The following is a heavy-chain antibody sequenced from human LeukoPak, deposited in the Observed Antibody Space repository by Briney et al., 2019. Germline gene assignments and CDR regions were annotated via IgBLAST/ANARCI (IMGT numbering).Heavy chain of an antibody. Sequence: GGSLRLSCTGSEFTFSNYVMSWVRQAAGKRLEWVSGISDSGDDTDYADSVKGRFTISKDNSKNTLHLQMNSLRGEDTAVYYCAKDIRYYYDRSGFYYDYWGQGTLLTVSS. CDR3: AKDIRYYYDRSGFYYDY. CDR2: ISDSGDDT. J-gene: IGHJ4*02. V-gene: IGHV3-23*01. D-gene: IGHD3-22*01. CDR1: EFTFSNYV.